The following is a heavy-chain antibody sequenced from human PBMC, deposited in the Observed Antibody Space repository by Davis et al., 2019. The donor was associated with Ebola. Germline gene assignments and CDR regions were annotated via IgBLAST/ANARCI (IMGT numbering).Heavy chain of an antibody. D-gene: IGHD3-16*01. Sequence: PSETLSLTCTVSGGSLYSSNYYWGWIRQPPGKGLEWIGSIYYSGSTYYNPSLKSRLTISVDTSKNQFSLKMTSVTAADTAVYYCASQNIERGMEGFDSWGQGTLVTVSS. CDR2: IYYSGST. J-gene: IGHJ4*02. V-gene: IGHV4-39*01. CDR3: ASQNIERGMEGFDS. CDR1: GGSLYSSNYY.